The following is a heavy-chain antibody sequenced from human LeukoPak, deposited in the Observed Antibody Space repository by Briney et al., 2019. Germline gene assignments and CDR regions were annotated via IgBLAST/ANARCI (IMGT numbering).Heavy chain of an antibody. CDR2: ISYDGSNK. J-gene: IGHJ6*02. CDR1: GFTFSSYG. Sequence: GGSLRLSCAASGFTFSSYGMHWVRQAPGKGLEWVAVISYDGSNKYYADSVKGRFTISRDNSKNTLYLQMNSLRAEGTAVYYCAKDQYYDILTGYLTRYYYYGMDVWGQGTTVTVSS. CDR3: AKDQYYDILTGYLTRYYYYGMDV. D-gene: IGHD3-9*01. V-gene: IGHV3-30*18.